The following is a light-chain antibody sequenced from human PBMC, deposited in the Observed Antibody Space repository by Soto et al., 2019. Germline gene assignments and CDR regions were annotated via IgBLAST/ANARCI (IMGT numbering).Light chain of an antibody. V-gene: IGKV1-39*01. CDR3: QQSYSTPT. CDR1: QSISSY. J-gene: IGKJ2*01. Sequence: QMTHSPSSLSASLGDRVTLPCRASQSISSYLNWYQQKPGKAPKLLIYAASSLQSGVPSRFSGSGSGTDFTLTISSLKPEDFATYYCQQSYSTPTFGQGTKVDI. CDR2: AAS.